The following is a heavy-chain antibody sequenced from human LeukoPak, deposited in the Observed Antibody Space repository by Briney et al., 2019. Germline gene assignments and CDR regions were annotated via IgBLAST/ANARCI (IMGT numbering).Heavy chain of an antibody. CDR3: ARGYCSSTSCYWGDDAFDI. D-gene: IGHD2-2*01. Sequence: GASVKVSCKASGYTFTSYDINWVRQATGQGLEWMGWMNPNSGNTGYAQKFQGRVTITRNTSISTAYMELSSLRSEDTAVYYCARGYCSSTSCYWGDDAFDIWGQGAMVTVSS. CDR1: GYTFTSYD. V-gene: IGHV1-8*03. J-gene: IGHJ3*02. CDR2: MNPNSGNT.